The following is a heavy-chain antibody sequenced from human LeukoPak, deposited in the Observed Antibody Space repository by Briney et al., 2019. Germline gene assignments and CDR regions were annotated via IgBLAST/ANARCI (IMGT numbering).Heavy chain of an antibody. Sequence: ASVKVSCKASGYTFTSYGISWVRQAPGQGQGWMGWSSAYNGNRNNAQKLQGRGTMTTDKSTSKAYMELRSLRSDDTAVYYCAGGSYSHSSGYYSPVYWGQGTLATVSS. V-gene: IGHV1-18*01. J-gene: IGHJ4*02. CDR1: GYTFTSYG. CDR2: SSAYNGNR. D-gene: IGHD3-22*01. CDR3: AGGSYSHSSGYYSPVY.